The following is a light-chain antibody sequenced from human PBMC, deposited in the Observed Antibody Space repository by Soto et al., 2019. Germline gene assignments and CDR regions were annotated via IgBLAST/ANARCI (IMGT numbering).Light chain of an antibody. J-gene: IGKJ4*01. CDR1: QTVGTDF. CDR3: HQYGGSPRALS. Sequence: EIVLTQSPDTLSLSPGERATLSCRASQTVGTDFLVWYQQKIGQPPRLLIYATSRRATGIPDRFSGSGSGTDFTLTITRLEPEDFAVYYCHQYGGSPRALSFGGGPRVESK. CDR2: ATS. V-gene: IGKV3-20*01.